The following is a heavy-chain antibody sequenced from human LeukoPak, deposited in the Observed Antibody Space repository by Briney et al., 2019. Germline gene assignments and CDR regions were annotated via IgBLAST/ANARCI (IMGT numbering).Heavy chain of an antibody. V-gene: IGHV3-23*01. Sequence: GGTLRLSCAASGFTFSSYGMTWVRQAPGKGLEWVSAISGSGGSTYYADSVKGRFTISRDNSKNTLYLQMNSLRAEDTAVYYCARAITNYGYIFDYWGQGTLVTVSS. D-gene: IGHD5-18*01. CDR3: ARAITNYGYIFDY. CDR1: GFTFSSYG. CDR2: ISGSGGST. J-gene: IGHJ4*02.